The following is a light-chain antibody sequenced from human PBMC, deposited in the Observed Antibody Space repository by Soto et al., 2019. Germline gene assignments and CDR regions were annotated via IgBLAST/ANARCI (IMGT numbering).Light chain of an antibody. J-gene: IGKJ1*01. CDR1: QSVSTY. CDR3: HQRSNWPWT. V-gene: IGKV3-11*01. Sequence: EIVLKQSPVTLSLSPGERATLSCRASQSVSTYLAWYQQKPGQAPRLLMYDVTNRATGIPARFSGSGSGTDFTLTISSLEPEDFAVYYCHQRSNWPWTFGQGTKVDIK. CDR2: DVT.